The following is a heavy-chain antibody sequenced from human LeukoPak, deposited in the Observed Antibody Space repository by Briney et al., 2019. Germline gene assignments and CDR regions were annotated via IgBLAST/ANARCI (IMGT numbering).Heavy chain of an antibody. CDR3: ARFYDFWSGYDVPDAFDI. CDR1: GGSISSYY. CDR2: IYYSGST. J-gene: IGHJ3*02. D-gene: IGHD3-3*01. Sequence: SETLSLTCTVSGGSISSYYWSWIRQPPGKGLEWIGYIYYSGSTNYNPSLKSRVTISVDTSKNQFSLKLSSVTAADTAVYYCARFYDFWSGYDVPDAFDIWGQGTMVTVSS. V-gene: IGHV4-59*12.